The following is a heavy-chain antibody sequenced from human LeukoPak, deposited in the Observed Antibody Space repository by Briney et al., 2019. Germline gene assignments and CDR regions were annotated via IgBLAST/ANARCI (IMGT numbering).Heavy chain of an antibody. Sequence: GGSLRLSCAASGIAFSEYFMAWIRQAPGKGPEWLSHISGSGSYIYYADSVKGRFTISRDNAKNALYLQMNSLRADDTAIYYCARIPSQDRTWFDPWGQGTLVTVSS. CDR2: ISGSGSYI. V-gene: IGHV3-11*04. CDR3: ARIPSQDRTWFDP. CDR1: GIAFSEYF. J-gene: IGHJ5*02. D-gene: IGHD2-15*01.